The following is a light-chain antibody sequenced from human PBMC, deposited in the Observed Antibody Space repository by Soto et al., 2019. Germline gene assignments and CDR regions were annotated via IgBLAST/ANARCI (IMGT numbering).Light chain of an antibody. V-gene: IGLV3-1*01. CDR2: QDM. J-gene: IGLJ2*01. CDR3: QAWDSSTVV. CDR1: KLGNKY. Sequence: SSELTQPPSVSVSPGQTASITCSGDKLGNKYACWYQQKPGQSPVLVIYQDMKRPSGIPERFSGSNSGNTATLTISGTQAMDEADYYCQAWDSSTVVLGGGTKLTVL.